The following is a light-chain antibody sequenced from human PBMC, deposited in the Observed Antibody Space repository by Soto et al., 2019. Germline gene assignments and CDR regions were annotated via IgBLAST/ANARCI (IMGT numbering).Light chain of an antibody. CDR2: NAS. CDR1: QSISSW. Sequence: IELSQSPAILSASVGDSLTITCRASQSISSWLAWYKQKPGKAPNLLIYNASHLENGVPSRFRGSGSGTDFTLTISSLKPGDFATYYCQHYNTYPWTFGQGTKVDI. CDR3: QHYNTYPWT. V-gene: IGKV1-5*03. J-gene: IGKJ1*01.